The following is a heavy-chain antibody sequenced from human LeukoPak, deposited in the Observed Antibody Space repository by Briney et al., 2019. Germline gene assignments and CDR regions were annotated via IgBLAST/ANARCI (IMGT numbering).Heavy chain of an antibody. CDR3: TNILQVPIDGNFHHMDV. V-gene: IGHV3-73*01. Sequence: GGSLRLSCVASGFNFTSSAMHWVRQSSGSGLEWVGRIKTKVNAYATRYVASVKGRFIISRDESKNTVYLQMNNLKADDTAVYYCTNILQVPIDGNFHHMDVWGKGTTVIVSS. J-gene: IGHJ6*04. CDR2: IKTKVNAYAT. D-gene: IGHD5-24*01. CDR1: GFNFTSSA.